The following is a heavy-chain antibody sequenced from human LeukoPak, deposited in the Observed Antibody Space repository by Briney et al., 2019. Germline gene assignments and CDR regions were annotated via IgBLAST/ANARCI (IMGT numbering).Heavy chain of an antibody. CDR2: IYYSGST. V-gene: IGHV4-59*11. CDR1: GGSISSHY. CDR3: ARLRRDGYNYLGDSYYYYMDV. J-gene: IGHJ6*03. Sequence: SETLSLTCTVSGGSISSHYWSWIRQPPGKGLEWIGYIYYSGSTNYSPSLKSRVTILVDTSKNQFSLKLSSVTAADTAVYYCARLRRDGYNYLGDSYYYYMDVWGKGTTVTVSS. D-gene: IGHD5-24*01.